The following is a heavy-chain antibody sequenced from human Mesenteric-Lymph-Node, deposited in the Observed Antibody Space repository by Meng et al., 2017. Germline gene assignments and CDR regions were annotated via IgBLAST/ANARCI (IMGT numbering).Heavy chain of an antibody. Sequence: RSLRLSCAASGFTFSSYALHWVRQAPGKGLEWVGRIKSKADRGTVDFAAPVKGRFTISRDDAKNTLYLQMNSLKTEDTAVYHCSTDLNYYDSSGYYYWGQGTLVTVSS. D-gene: IGHD3-22*01. CDR1: GFTFSSYA. J-gene: IGHJ4*02. CDR3: STDLNYYDSSGYYY. V-gene: IGHV3-15*01. CDR2: IKSKADRGTV.